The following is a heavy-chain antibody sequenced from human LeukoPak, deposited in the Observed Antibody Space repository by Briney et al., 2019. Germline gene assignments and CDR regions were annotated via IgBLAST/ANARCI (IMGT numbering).Heavy chain of an antibody. Sequence: SVLVSCKASGGNFTSYAIRWVRQAPGQGLEWMGGIIPIFGTANYAHKFQGRVTSTADESTRKVYMELSSPRSEDAAAEHCARYGSEYDFWSGYNYLDYWGEGTLVTVSS. J-gene: IGHJ4*02. CDR1: GGNFTSYA. CDR2: IIPIFGTA. D-gene: IGHD3-3*01. CDR3: ARYGSEYDFWSGYNYLDY. V-gene: IGHV1-69*13.